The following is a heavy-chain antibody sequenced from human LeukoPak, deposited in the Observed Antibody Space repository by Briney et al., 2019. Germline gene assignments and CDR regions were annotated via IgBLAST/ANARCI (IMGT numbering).Heavy chain of an antibody. D-gene: IGHD1-14*01. Sequence: ASVKVSCKASGYTFTGYYMHWVRQAPGQGLEWMGWINPNSGGTNYAQKFQGRVTMTRDTSISTAYMELSRLRFDDTAVYYCARVSRRTGGFDYWGQGTLVTVSS. J-gene: IGHJ4*02. V-gene: IGHV1-2*02. CDR2: INPNSGGT. CDR3: ARVSRRTGGFDY. CDR1: GYTFTGYY.